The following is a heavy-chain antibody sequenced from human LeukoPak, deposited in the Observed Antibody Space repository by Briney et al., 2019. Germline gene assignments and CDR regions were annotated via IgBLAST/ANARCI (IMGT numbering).Heavy chain of an antibody. CDR2: IKQDGSEK. J-gene: IGHJ5*02. D-gene: IGHD6-13*01. V-gene: IGHV3-7*01. Sequence: QAGGSLRLSCAASGFTFSSYWMSWVRQAPGKGLEWVANIKQDGSEKYYVDSVKGRFTISRDNAKNSLYLQMNSLRAEDTAVYYGARDRASLYMDDWFDPWGQGTLVTVSS. CDR3: ARDRASLYMDDWFDP. CDR1: GFTFSSYW.